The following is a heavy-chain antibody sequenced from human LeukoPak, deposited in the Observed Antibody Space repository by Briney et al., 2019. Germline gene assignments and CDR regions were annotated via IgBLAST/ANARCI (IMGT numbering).Heavy chain of an antibody. Sequence: GGSLKLSCAASGFTFDDYAMHWVRQAPGKGLEWVSGISWNSGSIGYADSVKGRFTISRDNAKNSLYLQMNSLRAEDTAVYYCARPGYTAGYDIWGQGTLVTVSS. CDR1: GFTFDDYA. CDR2: ISWNSGSI. CDR3: ARPGYTAGYDI. J-gene: IGHJ3*02. D-gene: IGHD3-9*01. V-gene: IGHV3-9*01.